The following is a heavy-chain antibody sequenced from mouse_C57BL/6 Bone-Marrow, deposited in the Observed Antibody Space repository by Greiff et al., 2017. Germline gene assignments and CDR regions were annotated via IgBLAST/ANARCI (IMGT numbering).Heavy chain of an antibody. Sequence: VQLQQSGAELVRPGASVKLSCKASGFTITDYYMHWVKQRPGQGLEWIGWIDPENGDTEYAPKFQGKATLTADTSSNTASMQLSSLTSEDTAVDYCTALDYYGSEAGFAYWGQGTLVTVSA. J-gene: IGHJ3*01. CDR3: TALDYYGSEAGFAY. CDR2: IDPENGDT. D-gene: IGHD1-1*01. CDR1: GFTITDYY. V-gene: IGHV14-4*02.